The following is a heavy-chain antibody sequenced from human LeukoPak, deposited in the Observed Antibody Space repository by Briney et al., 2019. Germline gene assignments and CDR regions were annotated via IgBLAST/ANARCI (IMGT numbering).Heavy chain of an antibody. CDR3: ARGPVLRYFDWLRGGNDAFDI. CDR2: MNPNSGNT. CDR1: VYTFTSYD. D-gene: IGHD3-9*01. V-gene: IGHV1-8*01. J-gene: IGHJ3*02. Sequence: ASVKVSCKASVYTFTSYDINWVRQATGQGLEWMGWMNPNSGNTGYAQKFQGRVTMTRNTSISTAYMELSSLRSEDTAVYYCARGPVLRYFDWLRGGNDAFDIWGQGTMVTVSS.